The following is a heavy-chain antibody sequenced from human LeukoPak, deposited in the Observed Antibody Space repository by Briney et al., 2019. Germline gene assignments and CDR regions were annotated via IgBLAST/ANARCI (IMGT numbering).Heavy chain of an antibody. CDR1: GYTFTSYD. J-gene: IGHJ4*02. CDR3: ARGSYYGSGSYSV. D-gene: IGHD3-10*01. V-gene: IGHV1-8*01. CDR2: MNPNSGNT. Sequence: ASVKVSCRASGYTFTSYDINWVRQATGQGLEWMGWMNPNSGNTGYAQKLQGRVTMTTDTSTSTAYMELRSLRSDDTAVYYCARGSYYGSGSYSVWGQGTLVTVSS.